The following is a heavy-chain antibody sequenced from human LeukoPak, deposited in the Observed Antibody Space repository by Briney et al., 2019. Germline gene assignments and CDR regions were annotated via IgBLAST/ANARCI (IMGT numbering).Heavy chain of an antibody. CDR2: IYYDGST. V-gene: IGHV4-39*07. CDR3: ARDPDILTGYPIGRWGEYYGMDV. D-gene: IGHD3-9*01. CDR1: GGSISASSDY. J-gene: IGHJ6*02. Sequence: PSETLSLTCNVSGGSISASSDYWGWIRQPPGKGLEWIGSIYYDGSTYYNPSLKSRVTISVDTSKNQFSLKLSSVTAADTAVYYCARDPDILTGYPIGRWGEYYGMDVWGQGTTVTVSS.